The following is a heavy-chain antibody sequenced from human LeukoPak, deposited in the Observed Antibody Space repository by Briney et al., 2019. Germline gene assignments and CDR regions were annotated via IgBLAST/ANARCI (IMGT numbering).Heavy chain of an antibody. Sequence: PSETLSLTCTVSGGSISSYYWSCIRQPPGKGLEWIGYIYYSGSTNYNPSLKSRVTISVDTSKNQFSLKLSSVTAADTAVYYCARFGGNNWFDPWGQGTLVTVSS. CDR2: IYYSGST. CDR1: GGSISSYY. V-gene: IGHV4-59*08. CDR3: ARFGGNNWFDP. J-gene: IGHJ5*02. D-gene: IGHD4-23*01.